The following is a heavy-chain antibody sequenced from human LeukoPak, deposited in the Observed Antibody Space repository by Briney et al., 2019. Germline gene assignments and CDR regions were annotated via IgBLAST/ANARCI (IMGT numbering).Heavy chain of an antibody. CDR2: ISSSGSTI. CDR3: ARVGADFDY. V-gene: IGHV3-48*03. Sequence: GGSLRLSCAASGFTFSSYEMNWVRQAPGKGLEWVSYISSSGSTIYYADSVKGRFTISRDNAKNSLYLQMNSLRAEGTAVYYCARVGADFDYWGQGTLVTVSS. J-gene: IGHJ4*02. CDR1: GFTFSSYE. D-gene: IGHD1-26*01.